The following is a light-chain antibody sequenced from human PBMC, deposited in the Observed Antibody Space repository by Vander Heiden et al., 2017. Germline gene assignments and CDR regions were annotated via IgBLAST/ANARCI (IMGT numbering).Light chain of an antibody. CDR1: QDISNH. V-gene: IGKV1-33*01. J-gene: IGKJ5*01. CDR3: QQYQHQIT. CDR2: DAS. Sequence: DIQINQSPASLSASVGDRVSITGQASQDISNHLNWYHQKPGKAPKVLIYDASNLETGVPSRFRGSGSGTDFTFIISSLQPEDIATYYCQQYQHQITFGQGTRLEIK.